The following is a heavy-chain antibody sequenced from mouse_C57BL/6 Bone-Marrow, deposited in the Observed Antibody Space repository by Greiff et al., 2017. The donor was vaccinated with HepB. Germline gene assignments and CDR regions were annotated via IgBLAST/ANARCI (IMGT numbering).Heavy chain of an antibody. CDR3: AGAITTVVATEKLAFDY. Sequence: VQLQQPGAELVKPGASVMLSCKASGSTFTSYWMQWVKQRPGQGLAWIGEIDPSDSYNNYNQKFKGKATLTVDQSSSTAYMQLSSLTSEDSAVYYCAGAITTVVATEKLAFDYRGQGATLTVSS. CDR1: GSTFTSYW. J-gene: IGHJ2*01. CDR2: IDPSDSYN. V-gene: IGHV1-50*01. D-gene: IGHD1-1*01.